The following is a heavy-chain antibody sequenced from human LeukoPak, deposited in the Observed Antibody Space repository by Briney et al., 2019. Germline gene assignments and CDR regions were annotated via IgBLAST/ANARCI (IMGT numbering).Heavy chain of an antibody. CDR3: ARLNIKNWNDVLGWFDP. CDR1: GGSISSYY. CDR2: IYDSGSS. J-gene: IGHJ5*02. Sequence: SETLSLTCTVSGGSISSYYWSWIRQPPGKGLEWIAYIYDSGSSNYNPSLKSRVTISVDTSKNQFSLQMISVTAADTAVYYCARLNIKNWNDVLGWFDPWGQGTLVTVSS. V-gene: IGHV4-59*08. D-gene: IGHD1-1*01.